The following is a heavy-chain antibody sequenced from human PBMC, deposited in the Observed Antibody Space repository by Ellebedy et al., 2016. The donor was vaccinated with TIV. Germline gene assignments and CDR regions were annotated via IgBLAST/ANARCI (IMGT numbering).Heavy chain of an antibody. Sequence: SLKISXAASGFTFDDYAMHWVRQAPGKGLEWVSGISWNSGRIDYADSVKGRFTISRDNAKNSLYLQMNGLRAEDTALYYCAKDSTDKGELLAFDYWGQGTLVTVSS. D-gene: IGHD1-26*01. CDR1: GFTFDDYA. CDR2: ISWNSGRI. J-gene: IGHJ4*02. V-gene: IGHV3-9*01. CDR3: AKDSTDKGELLAFDY.